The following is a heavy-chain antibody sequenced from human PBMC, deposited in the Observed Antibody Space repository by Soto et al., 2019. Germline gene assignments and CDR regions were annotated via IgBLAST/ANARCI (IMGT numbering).Heavy chain of an antibody. CDR3: ARSRGYYGDLYYYYYYMDV. J-gene: IGHJ6*03. D-gene: IGHD4-17*01. Sequence: GGSLRLSCAASGFTFSSYSMNWVRQAPGKGLEWVSSISSSSSYIYYADSVKGRFTISRDNAKNSLYLQMNSLRAEDTAVYYCARSRGYYGDLYYYYYYMDVWGKGTTVTVSS. V-gene: IGHV3-21*01. CDR2: ISSSSSYI. CDR1: GFTFSSYS.